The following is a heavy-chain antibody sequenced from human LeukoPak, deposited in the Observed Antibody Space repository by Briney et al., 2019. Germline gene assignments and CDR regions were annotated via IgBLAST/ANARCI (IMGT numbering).Heavy chain of an antibody. CDR1: GGSITSYY. D-gene: IGHD4-17*01. Sequence: SETLSLTCTVSGGSITSYYWSWIRQPPGKGLDWIGYIHSSGSTNYNPSLKSRLTILVDPSKNQFSLRLSSVTAADTAIYYCARFTYDDHGKNHYLDYWGRGNLVTVSS. J-gene: IGHJ4*02. CDR3: ARFTYDDHGKNHYLDY. CDR2: IHSSGST. V-gene: IGHV4-59*08.